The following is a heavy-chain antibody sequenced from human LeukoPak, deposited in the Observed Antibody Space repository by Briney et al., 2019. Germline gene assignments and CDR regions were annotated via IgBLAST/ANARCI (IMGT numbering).Heavy chain of an antibody. D-gene: IGHD5-18*01. Sequence: PGGSLRLSCAASGFTFSSYWMSWVRQAPGKGLEWVANIKQDGSEKYYVDSVKGRFTISRDNAKNTLYLQMNSLRAEDTAVYYCASPLHVDTAPDYWGQGTLVTVSS. CDR3: ASPLHVDTAPDY. V-gene: IGHV3-7*01. CDR1: GFTFSSYW. CDR2: IKQDGSEK. J-gene: IGHJ4*02.